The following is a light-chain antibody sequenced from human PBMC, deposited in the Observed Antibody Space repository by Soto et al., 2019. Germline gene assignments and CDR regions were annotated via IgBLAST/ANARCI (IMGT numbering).Light chain of an antibody. J-gene: IGKJ3*01. V-gene: IGKV1-39*01. CDR2: AAS. CDR3: QQSYNTLT. Sequence: DIQMTQSPSSLSASVGDRITITCRASQSISTYLNWYLQKPRKAPKLLIYAASNLESGVPSRFSGSGSGTDFTLTISSLQPEDFATYYCQQSYNTLTFGPGTKVDTK. CDR1: QSISTY.